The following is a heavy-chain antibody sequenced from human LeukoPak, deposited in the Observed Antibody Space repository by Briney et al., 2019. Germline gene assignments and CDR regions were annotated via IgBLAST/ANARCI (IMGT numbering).Heavy chain of an antibody. CDR1: GFTFSSYT. J-gene: IGHJ3*02. CDR3: ARAAWRGTNSRDAFDI. V-gene: IGHV4-59*06. D-gene: IGHD4/OR15-4a*01. CDR2: IYYSGTT. Sequence: GSLRLSCAASGFTFSSYTMTWVRQAPGKGLEWLGYIYYSGTTYYNPSLRSRITILVDTSKSQFSLNLSSVTAADTAVYYCARAAWRGTNSRDAFDIWGQGTMVAVSS.